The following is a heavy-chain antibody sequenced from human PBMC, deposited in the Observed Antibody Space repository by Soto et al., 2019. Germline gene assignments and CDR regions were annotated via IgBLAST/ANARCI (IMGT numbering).Heavy chain of an antibody. D-gene: IGHD2-2*02. J-gene: IGHJ6*04. V-gene: IGHV4-4*02. Sequence: SETLSRTCAVSVGSIISSNWWRWVRQPPGKGLEWIGGIYRSVGTNYNPSLKIRGTRSVDKYKNQFSLKLSSVTDSDTAVYYCERTSLGSCRRTRCYTYPNYYYYGMDVWGKGNTVTVSS. CDR1: VGSIISSNW. CDR3: ERTSLGSCRRTRCYTYPNYYYYGMDV. CDR2: IYRSVGT.